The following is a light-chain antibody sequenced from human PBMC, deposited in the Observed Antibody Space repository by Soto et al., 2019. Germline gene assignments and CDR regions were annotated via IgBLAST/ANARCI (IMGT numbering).Light chain of an antibody. CDR1: PSVSTN. CDR3: QQYDNWPPFT. J-gene: IGKJ5*01. V-gene: IGKV3-15*01. Sequence: EIVMTQSPATLSVSPGERASLSCRASPSVSTNFAWYQQKPGQAPRLLIFGALIRATGIPATFSGSGSGPEFTLAISNLQSEDFAISYYQQYDNWPPFTFGQGTRLDIK. CDR2: GAL.